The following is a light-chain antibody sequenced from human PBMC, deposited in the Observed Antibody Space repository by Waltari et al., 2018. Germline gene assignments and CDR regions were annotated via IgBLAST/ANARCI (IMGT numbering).Light chain of an antibody. Sequence: AIRMTQSPSSLSASTGDRVTITCRANQSVSGYLAWYQQKPGKAPKLLIYAAYTLQSGVPSRFSGSGSGTDFTLTISWLQSEDFATYYCQQYYSYPRTFGQGTKVEIK. CDR1: QSVSGY. V-gene: IGKV1-8*01. CDR3: QQYYSYPRT. CDR2: AAY. J-gene: IGKJ1*01.